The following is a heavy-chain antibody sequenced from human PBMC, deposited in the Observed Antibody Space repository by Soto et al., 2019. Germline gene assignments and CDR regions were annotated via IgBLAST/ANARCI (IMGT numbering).Heavy chain of an antibody. CDR3: ARAPGGMDV. J-gene: IGHJ6*02. CDR1: GFPFSSNS. CDR2: ISISSGYI. D-gene: IGHD7-27*01. Sequence: EVQLVESGGGLVKPGGPRSFPGAAPGFPFSSNSMNWVRQAPGRGLEWASSISISSGYIYNADSVKGRFTISRDNAKNSLYLQMNSLRAEDTAVYYCARAPGGMDVWGQGTTVTVSS. V-gene: IGHV3-21*01.